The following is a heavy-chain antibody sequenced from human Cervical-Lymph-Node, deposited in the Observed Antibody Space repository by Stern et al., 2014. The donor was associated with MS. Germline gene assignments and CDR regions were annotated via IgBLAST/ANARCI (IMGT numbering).Heavy chain of an antibody. CDR3: CTSTTVTTNY. D-gene: IGHD4-17*01. CDR1: GFTFSGSA. V-gene: IGHV3-73*01. CDR2: IRSKANNYAT. Sequence: EVQLLESGGGLVQPGGSLKLSCAASGFTFSGSAMHWVRQASGKGLEWVGRIRSKANNYATAYAASVKGRFNMSRDDSKNKAYLQMNSLKTEDTAVYYCCTSTTVTTNYWGQGTLVTVSS. J-gene: IGHJ4*02.